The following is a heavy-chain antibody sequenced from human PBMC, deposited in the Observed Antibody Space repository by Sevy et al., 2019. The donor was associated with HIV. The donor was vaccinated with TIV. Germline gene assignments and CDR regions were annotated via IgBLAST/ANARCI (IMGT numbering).Heavy chain of an antibody. Sequence: GGSLRLSCAASGLTFSSYEMNWVRQAPGKGLEWVSYISSSGSTIYYADSVKGRFTITRDNAKNSRFLQMNSLRAEDTAVYYCARAGGWLPSENSLTDAFDIWGQGTMVTVS. V-gene: IGHV3-48*03. CDR1: GLTFSSYE. D-gene: IGHD3-16*01. CDR3: ARAGGWLPSENSLTDAFDI. CDR2: ISSSGSTI. J-gene: IGHJ3*02.